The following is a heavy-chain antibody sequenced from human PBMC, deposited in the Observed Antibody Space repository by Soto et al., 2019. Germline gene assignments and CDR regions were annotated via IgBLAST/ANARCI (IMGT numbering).Heavy chain of an antibody. J-gene: IGHJ6*01. V-gene: IGHV3-53*02. D-gene: IGHD3-10*01. CDR1: GFIVSGNY. CDR2: IYSGGST. CDR3: ARDGGLAEDGMDV. Sequence: EVRLVETGGDLIQPGGSLRLSCAASGFIVSGNYMSWVRQAPGKGLEWVSVIYSGGSTYYADSVKGRFTISRDNSKNTLYLQMKSLRADDTAVYYCARDGGLAEDGMDVWGQGTMFTVSS.